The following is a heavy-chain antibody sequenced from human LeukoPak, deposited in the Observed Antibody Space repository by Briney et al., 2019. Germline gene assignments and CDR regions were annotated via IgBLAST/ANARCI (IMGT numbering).Heavy chain of an antibody. Sequence: PSETLSLTCTVSGGYISSYYWGWIRQPPGKGLEWIGSIYHSGSTYYNPSLKSRVTISVDTSKNQFSLKLSSVTAADTAVYYCARRYYGDYSLDYWGQGTLVTVSS. CDR3: ARRYYGDYSLDY. CDR2: IYHSGST. J-gene: IGHJ4*02. V-gene: IGHV4-38-2*02. D-gene: IGHD4-17*01. CDR1: GGYISSYY.